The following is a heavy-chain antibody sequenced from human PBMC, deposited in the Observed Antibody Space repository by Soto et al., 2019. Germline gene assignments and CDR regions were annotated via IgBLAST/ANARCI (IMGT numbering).Heavy chain of an antibody. CDR3: ARDWAAGTWYNWFDP. CDR2: ISSSGSTI. J-gene: IGHJ5*02. Sequence: PGGSLRLSCAASGFTFSDYYMSWIRQAPGKGLEWVSYISSSGSTIYYADSVKGRFTISRDNAKNSLYLQMNSLRAEDTAVYYCARDWAAGTWYNWFDPWGQGTLVTVSS. V-gene: IGHV3-11*01. D-gene: IGHD1-7*01. CDR1: GFTFSDYY.